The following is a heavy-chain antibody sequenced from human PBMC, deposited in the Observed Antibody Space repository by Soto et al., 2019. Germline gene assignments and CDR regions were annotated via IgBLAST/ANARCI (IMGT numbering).Heavy chain of an antibody. Sequence: GGCLRLSCAASGFKFSNYAMSWVRQAPGKGLEWVSLISATGGGTYYADSVKGRFTISRDNSHNTLYLQVHSLTAEDTAVYYCAKDRRAGGNSAFYVDFWGQGAQVTVSS. V-gene: IGHV3-23*01. CDR1: GFKFSNYA. D-gene: IGHD3-10*02. CDR3: AKDRRAGGNSAFYVDF. J-gene: IGHJ4*02. CDR2: ISATGGGT.